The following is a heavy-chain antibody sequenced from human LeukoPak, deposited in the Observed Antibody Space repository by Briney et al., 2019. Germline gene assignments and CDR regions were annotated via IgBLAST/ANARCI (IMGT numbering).Heavy chain of an antibody. V-gene: IGHV3-23*01. CDR2: IGRSRDLT. CDR1: GAAFSKYG. D-gene: IGHD4-17*01. J-gene: IGHJ4*02. CDR3: ATDGFYF. Sequence: PGGSLRLSCAASGAAFSKYGMKGVRQAAGAGVEYISGIGRSRDLTHYADSVKGPFTIPRDNVKNTLYLQMNSLRAEDTALYYCATDGFYFWGPGTQVTVSS.